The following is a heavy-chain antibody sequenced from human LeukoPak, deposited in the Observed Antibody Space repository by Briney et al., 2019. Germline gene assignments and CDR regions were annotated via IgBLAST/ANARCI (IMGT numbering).Heavy chain of an antibody. D-gene: IGHD2-2*01. Sequence: SETLSLTCTVSGGSVSSGSYYWSWIRLPPGKGLECIGYIYYSGSTNYNPSLNSRVTISVDTSKNQFSLKLSSVTAADTAVYYCARRGCSSTSCPFDLWGQGALVTVSS. CDR1: GGSVSSGSYY. CDR3: ARRGCSSTSCPFDL. V-gene: IGHV4-61*01. J-gene: IGHJ4*02. CDR2: IYYSGST.